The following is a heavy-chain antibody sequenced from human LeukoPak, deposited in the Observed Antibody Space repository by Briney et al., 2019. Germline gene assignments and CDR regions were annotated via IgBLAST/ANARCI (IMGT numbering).Heavy chain of an antibody. CDR3: VRDVAGARSY. V-gene: IGHV3-74*01. CDR2: IDTDGRTT. D-gene: IGHD3-10*01. CDR1: GYTFSSYW. Sequence: GGSLRLSCAASGYTFSSYWMHWVRQAPGKGLVWVSRIDTDGRTTNYADSVKGRFTIYRDNVQNTLYLQMNSLAAEDTAVYYCVRDVAGARSYWGQGALVSVSS. J-gene: IGHJ4*02.